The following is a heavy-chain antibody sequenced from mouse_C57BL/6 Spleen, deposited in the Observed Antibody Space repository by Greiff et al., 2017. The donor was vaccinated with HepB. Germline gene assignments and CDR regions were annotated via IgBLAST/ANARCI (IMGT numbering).Heavy chain of an antibody. CDR1: GYTFTSYW. V-gene: IGHV1-72*01. D-gene: IGHD2-2*01. Sequence: QVQLKQPGAELVKPGASVKLSCKASGYTFTSYWMHWVKQRPGRGLEWIGRIDPNSGGTKYNEKFKSKATLTVDKPSSPAYMQLSSLTSADSAVYYCSSFYYAYSSAYWGQVTLVTVSA. J-gene: IGHJ3*01. CDR3: SSFYYAYSSAY. CDR2: IDPNSGGT.